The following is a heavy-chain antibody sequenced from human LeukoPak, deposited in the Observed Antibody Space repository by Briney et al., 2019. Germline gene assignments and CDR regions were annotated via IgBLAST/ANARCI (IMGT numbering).Heavy chain of an antibody. Sequence: ASVKVSCKASGGTFSSYTISWVRQAPGQGLEWMGRIIPILGIANYAQKFQGRVTITADKSTSTAYMELRSLRSDDTAVYYCARDDTIIAVAGNYWFDPWGQGTLVTVSS. CDR3: ARDDTIIAVAGNYWFDP. CDR2: IIPILGIA. V-gene: IGHV1-69*04. J-gene: IGHJ5*02. D-gene: IGHD6-19*01. CDR1: GGTFSSYT.